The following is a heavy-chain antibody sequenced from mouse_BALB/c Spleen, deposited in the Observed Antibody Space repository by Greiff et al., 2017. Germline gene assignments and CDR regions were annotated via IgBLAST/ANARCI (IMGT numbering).Heavy chain of an antibody. CDR3: ASFYMITAGAMDD. Sequence: EVKLMESGGGLVQPGGSRKLSCAASGFTFSSFGMHWVRQAPEKGLEWVAYISSGSSTIYYADTVKGRFTISRDNPKNTLFLQMTSLRSEDTAMYYCASFYMITAGAMDDWGQGTSVTVSA. CDR2: ISSGSSTI. CDR1: GFTFSSFG. V-gene: IGHV5-17*02. D-gene: IGHD2-4*01. J-gene: IGHJ4*01.